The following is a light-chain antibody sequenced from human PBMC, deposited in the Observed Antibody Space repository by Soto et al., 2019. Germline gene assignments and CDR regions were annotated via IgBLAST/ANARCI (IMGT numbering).Light chain of an antibody. V-gene: IGLV2-8*01. J-gene: IGLJ1*01. Sequence: QSALTQPPSASGSPGQSVTISCTGTSSDFGGYNYVSWYQQHPGKAPKLIIYEVTKRPSGVPDRFSGSKSGNTASLTVSGLQADEAVDYYCSSYAGSNSYVFGTGTKLTVL. CDR2: EVT. CDR3: SSYAGSNSYV. CDR1: SSDFGGYNY.